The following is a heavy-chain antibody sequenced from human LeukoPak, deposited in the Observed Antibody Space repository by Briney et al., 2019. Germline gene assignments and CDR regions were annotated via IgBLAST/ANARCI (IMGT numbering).Heavy chain of an antibody. Sequence: GGSLRLSCAASGFTFSSYEMNWVRQAPGKGLEWVSAISGSGGSTYYADSVKGRFTISRDNSKNTLYLQMNSLRAEDTAVYYCAKPLFKYDSSGYDYWGQGTLVTVSS. J-gene: IGHJ4*02. V-gene: IGHV3-23*01. CDR3: AKPLFKYDSSGYDY. CDR2: ISGSGGST. CDR1: GFTFSSYE. D-gene: IGHD3-22*01.